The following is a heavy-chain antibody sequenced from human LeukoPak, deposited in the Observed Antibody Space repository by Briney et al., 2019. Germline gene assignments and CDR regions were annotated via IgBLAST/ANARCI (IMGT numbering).Heavy chain of an antibody. Sequence: GGSLRLSCAASGFTFSSYWMSWVRQGPGKGLEWVSTISGSGGSTYYADSVKGRFTISRDNSKNTLYPQMNSLRAEDTAVYYCAKDVNYYGSGSYYVYWGQGTLVTVSS. D-gene: IGHD3-10*01. V-gene: IGHV3-23*01. CDR1: GFTFSSYW. CDR3: AKDVNYYGSGSYYVY. CDR2: ISGSGGST. J-gene: IGHJ4*02.